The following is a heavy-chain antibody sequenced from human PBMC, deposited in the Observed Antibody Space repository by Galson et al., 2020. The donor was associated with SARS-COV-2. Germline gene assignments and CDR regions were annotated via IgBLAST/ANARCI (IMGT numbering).Heavy chain of an antibody. Sequence: TGGSLRLSCVASGFTFSNYAMNWVRQAPGKGLEWVALISSDGTSKRYADSVKGRFTMSRDNSKNTMYLQMDSLRPEDTAVYSCVRDSRFCSGGSCYSIPGFEMWSQGTMVTVSS. CDR1: GFTFSNYA. J-gene: IGHJ3*02. CDR3: VRDSRFCSGGSCYSIPGFEM. CDR2: ISSDGTSK. D-gene: IGHD2-15*01. V-gene: IGHV3-30-3*01.